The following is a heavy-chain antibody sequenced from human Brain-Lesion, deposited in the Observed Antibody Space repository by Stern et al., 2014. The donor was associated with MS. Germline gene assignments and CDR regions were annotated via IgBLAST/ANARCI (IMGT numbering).Heavy chain of an antibody. CDR2: IKQDGSER. J-gene: IGHJ6*02. CDR1: GFSLSSYW. Sequence: EVHLVESGGGLVQPGGSLRLSCAGSGFSLSSYWMSLVRQAPGKGPELGATIKQDGSERYYVDSAKGRFTISRDNSKNSVFLQMNSLRVDDTSVYYCARDCGSGSCYQTQYYYGVDVWGQGTTVIVSS. CDR3: ARDCGSGSCYQTQYYYGVDV. D-gene: IGHD2-15*01. V-gene: IGHV3-7*01.